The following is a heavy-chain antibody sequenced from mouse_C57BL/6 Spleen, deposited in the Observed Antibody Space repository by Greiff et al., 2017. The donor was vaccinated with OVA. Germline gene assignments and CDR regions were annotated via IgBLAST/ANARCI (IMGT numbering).Heavy chain of an antibody. CDR3: ARRSSYPYYFDY. J-gene: IGHJ2*01. CDR1: GYTFTSYW. V-gene: IGHV1-55*01. CDR2: IYPGSGST. Sequence: QVQLKEPGAELVKPGASVKMSCKASGYTFTSYWITWVKQRPGQGLEWIGDIYPGSGSTNYNEKFKSKATLTVDTSSSTAYMQLSSLTSEDSAVYYCARRSSYPYYFDYWGQGTTLTVSS. D-gene: IGHD2-12*01.